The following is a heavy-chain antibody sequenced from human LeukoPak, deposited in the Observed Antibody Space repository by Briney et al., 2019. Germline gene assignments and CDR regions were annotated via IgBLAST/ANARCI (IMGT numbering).Heavy chain of an antibody. J-gene: IGHJ5*02. D-gene: IGHD3-10*01. Sequence: PSETLSLTCTVSGGSISSSSYYWGWIRQPPGKGLEWIGRIYYSGSTYYNPSLKSRVTLSVDTPNNQFSLKLSSVTAADTAVYYCARLGGSTSGLIPPDVLLWFGEKSGVYNWFDPWGQGTLVTVSS. CDR2: IYYSGST. V-gene: IGHV4-39*07. CDR3: ARLGGSTSGLIPPDVLLWFGEKSGVYNWFDP. CDR1: GGSISSSSYY.